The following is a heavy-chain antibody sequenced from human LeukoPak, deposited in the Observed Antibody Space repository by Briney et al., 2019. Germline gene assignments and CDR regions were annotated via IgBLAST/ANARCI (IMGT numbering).Heavy chain of an antibody. CDR2: INSNGGST. Sequence: GGSLRLSCAASGFTFDDYGMSWVRQAPGKGLEWVSGINSNGGSTGYADSVKGRFTISRDNAKNSLYLQMNSLRAEDTALYYCVRGKWSGPRVRYYYYMDVWGKGTTVTVSS. V-gene: IGHV3-20*04. CDR1: GFTFDDYG. J-gene: IGHJ6*03. CDR3: VRGKWSGPRVRYYYYMDV. D-gene: IGHD3-3*01.